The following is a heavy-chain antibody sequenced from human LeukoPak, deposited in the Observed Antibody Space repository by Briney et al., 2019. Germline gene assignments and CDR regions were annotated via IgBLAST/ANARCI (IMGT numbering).Heavy chain of an antibody. D-gene: IGHD4-17*01. CDR1: GFTFDDYA. Sequence: PGGSLRLSCAASGFTFDDYAKHWVRQAPGKGLEWVSGISWNSGSIGYADSVKGRFTISRDNAKNSLYLQMNSLRAEDTAVYYCARGGYGAYYFDLWGRGTLVTVSS. CDR2: ISWNSGSI. CDR3: ARGGYGAYYFDL. V-gene: IGHV3-9*01. J-gene: IGHJ2*01.